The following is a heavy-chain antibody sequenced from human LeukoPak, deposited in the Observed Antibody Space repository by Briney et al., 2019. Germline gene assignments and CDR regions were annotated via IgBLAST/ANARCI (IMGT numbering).Heavy chain of an antibody. D-gene: IGHD3-10*01. J-gene: IGHJ6*02. Sequence: SQTLSLTCTVSGGSISSSSYYCSWIRQPAGKGLEWIGRIYTSGSTNYNPSLNSRVTISIDTSKNQFSLSLSSVTAADTAVYYCARVSPSGVWDVWGQGTTVTVSS. CDR2: IYTSGST. V-gene: IGHV4-61*02. CDR3: ARVSPSGVWDV. CDR1: GGSISSSSYY.